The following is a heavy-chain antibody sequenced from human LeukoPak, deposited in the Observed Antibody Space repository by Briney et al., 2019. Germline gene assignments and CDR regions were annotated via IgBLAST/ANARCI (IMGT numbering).Heavy chain of an antibody. Sequence: SETLSLTCTVSGGSISSYYWSWIRQPAGKGLEWIGRIYTSGSTNYNPSLKSRVTMSVDTSKNQFSLKLSSVTAADTAVYYCVSGRLAARTLYYYYYMAVWGKGTTVTVSS. V-gene: IGHV4-4*07. CDR1: GGSISSYY. D-gene: IGHD6-6*01. CDR3: VSGRLAARTLYYYYYMAV. CDR2: IYTSGST. J-gene: IGHJ6*03.